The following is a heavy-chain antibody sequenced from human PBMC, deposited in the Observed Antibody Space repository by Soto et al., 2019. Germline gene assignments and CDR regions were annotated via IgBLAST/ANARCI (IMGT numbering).Heavy chain of an antibody. V-gene: IGHV3-21*01. CDR3: AREYTAWPLAYGLDV. J-gene: IGHJ6*02. D-gene: IGHD2-2*02. CDR1: GFTFSTYS. Sequence: EVSLRLSCVGSGFTFSTYSINWVRQAPGKGLEWVSSISSRSDIYYADSVKGRFTISRDNAKNSVSLQMNSLRAEDTAVYYCAREYTAWPLAYGLDVQGQGTRFTVSS. CDR2: ISSRSDI.